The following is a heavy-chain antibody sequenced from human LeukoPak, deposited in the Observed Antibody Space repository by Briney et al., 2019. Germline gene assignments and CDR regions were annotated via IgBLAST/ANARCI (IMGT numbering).Heavy chain of an antibody. CDR3: ARGDFWSASQY. J-gene: IGHJ4*02. D-gene: IGHD3-3*01. CDR1: GYSISSGYF. V-gene: IGHV4-38-2*02. Sequence: SENLSLNCTVSGYSISSGYFWRWIREPPGKGLEWIGYIYDSGNNNYNPSLRSRVTISLDTSKNQFSLKLTSVAAADTAVYYWARGDFWSASQYWGQGTLVTVSS. CDR2: IYDSGNN.